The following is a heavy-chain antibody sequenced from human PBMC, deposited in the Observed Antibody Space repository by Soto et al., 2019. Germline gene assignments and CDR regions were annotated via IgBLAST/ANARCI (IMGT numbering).Heavy chain of an antibody. CDR3: ARDYCPGGVCYTIFDY. CDR1: GFTFSTYP. V-gene: IGHV3-64*01. Sequence: EVQLVESGGNLAQPGGSLRLSCAASGFTFSTYPMHWVRQGPGTGLEYVAGISGIGGSTHYANSVKGRFTISRDNSKSTLYLQMGSLRAEDMAVYYCARDYCPGGVCYTIFDYWGQGTLVTVSS. J-gene: IGHJ4*02. CDR2: ISGIGGST. D-gene: IGHD2-8*02.